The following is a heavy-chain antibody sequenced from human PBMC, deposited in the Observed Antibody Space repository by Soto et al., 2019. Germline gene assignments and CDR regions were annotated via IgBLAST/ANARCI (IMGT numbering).Heavy chain of an antibody. D-gene: IGHD1-1*01. Sequence: ASVKVSCKASGYTFTSYAMHWVRQAPGQRLEWMGWINAGNGNTKYSQKFQGRVTITRDTSASTAYMELSSLRSEDTAVYYCARDLFIHPELANDAFDIWGQGTMVTVSS. CDR3: ARDLFIHPELANDAFDI. CDR2: INAGNGNT. J-gene: IGHJ3*02. CDR1: GYTFTSYA. V-gene: IGHV1-3*01.